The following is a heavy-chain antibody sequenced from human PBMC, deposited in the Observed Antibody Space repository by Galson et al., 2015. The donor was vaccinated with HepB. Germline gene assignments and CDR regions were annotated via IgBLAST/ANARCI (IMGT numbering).Heavy chain of an antibody. Sequence: TLSLTCAVSGGSISSGGYSWSWIRQPPGKGLEWIGYIYHSGSTYYNPSLKSRVTISVDRSKNQFSLKLSSVTAADTAVYYCARGVRGVTNNWFDPWGQGTLVTVSS. CDR3: ARGVRGVTNNWFDP. V-gene: IGHV4-30-2*01. CDR2: IYHSGST. J-gene: IGHJ5*02. CDR1: GGSISSGGYS. D-gene: IGHD3-10*01.